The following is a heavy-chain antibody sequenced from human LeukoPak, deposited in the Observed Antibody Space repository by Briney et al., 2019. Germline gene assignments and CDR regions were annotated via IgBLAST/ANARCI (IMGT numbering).Heavy chain of an antibody. Sequence: SQTLSLTCTVSGGSISSGAYYWSWIRQPPGKGLEWIGYIYHSGSTYYNSSLKGRVAISVDTSKNQFSLKLSSVTAADTAVYYCARPMEGSGWRLRVDAFDIWGQGTMVAVSS. D-gene: IGHD6-19*01. CDR1: GGSISSGAYY. CDR3: ARPMEGSGWRLRVDAFDI. V-gene: IGHV4-30-4*01. CDR2: IYHSGST. J-gene: IGHJ3*02.